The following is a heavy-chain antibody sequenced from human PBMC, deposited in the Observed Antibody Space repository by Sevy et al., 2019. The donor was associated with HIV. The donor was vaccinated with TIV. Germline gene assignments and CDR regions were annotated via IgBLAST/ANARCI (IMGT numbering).Heavy chain of an antibody. Sequence: QLGGSLRLSCAASGFTFSGYGMHWVRQVPGKGLVWVSYINIDGGTTTYADSVKGRFTISRDNAKNTLYLEINSLRAEDTALYYCARDSSGRPFDNWGQGSLVTVSS. D-gene: IGHD3-22*01. CDR1: GFTFSGYG. V-gene: IGHV3-74*01. J-gene: IGHJ4*02. CDR2: INIDGGTT. CDR3: ARDSSGRPFDN.